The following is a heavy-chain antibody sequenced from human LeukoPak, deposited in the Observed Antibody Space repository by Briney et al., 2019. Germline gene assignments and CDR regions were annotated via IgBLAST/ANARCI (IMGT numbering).Heavy chain of an antibody. CDR3: ARSWAMVTYFVY. D-gene: IGHD5-18*01. CDR1: GFTFSSYE. J-gene: IGHJ4*02. CDR2: ISSSGSTI. Sequence: PGGSLRLSCAASGFTFSSYEMNWVRQAPGKGLEWVSYISSSGSTIYYADSVKGRFTISRDNAKNSLYLQMNSLRAEDTAVYYCARSWAMVTYFVYWGQGTLVTVSS. V-gene: IGHV3-48*03.